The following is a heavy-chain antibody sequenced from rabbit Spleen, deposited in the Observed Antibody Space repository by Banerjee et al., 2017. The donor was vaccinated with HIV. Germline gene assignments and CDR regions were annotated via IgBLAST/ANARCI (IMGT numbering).Heavy chain of an antibody. D-gene: IGHD8-1*01. Sequence: LEESGGGLVKPGGTLTLTCTVSGFSFSSNWICWVRQAPGKGLEWIACSYAGSSGYTYYASWAKGRFTISKTSSTTVTLQMTSLTAADTATYFCARDTGTSFSTYGMDLWGPGTLVTVS. CDR1: GFSFSSNW. CDR3: ARDTGTSFSTYGMDL. J-gene: IGHJ6*01. V-gene: IGHV1S45*01. CDR2: SYAGSSGYT.